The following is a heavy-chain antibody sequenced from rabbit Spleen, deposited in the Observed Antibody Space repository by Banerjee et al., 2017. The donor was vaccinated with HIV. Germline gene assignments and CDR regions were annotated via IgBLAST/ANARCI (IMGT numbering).Heavy chain of an antibody. CDR2: IDPLFGIT. CDR3: ARDPYVINSGYYPFNL. CDR1: GFSLSSYY. J-gene: IGHJ4*01. Sequence: QSLEESGGDLVKPGASLTLTCKASGFSLSSYYMNWVRQAPGKGLEWIGYIDPLFGITYYANWVNGRFSISRENAQNTVFLQMTSLTAADTATYFCARDPYVINSGYYPFNLWGPGTLVTVS. V-gene: IGHV1S40*01. D-gene: IGHD1-1*01.